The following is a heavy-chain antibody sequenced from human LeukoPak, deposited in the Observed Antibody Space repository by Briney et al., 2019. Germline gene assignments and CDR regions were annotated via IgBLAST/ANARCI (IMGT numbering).Heavy chain of an antibody. V-gene: IGHV4-61*01. CDR3: ASGLGRDAFDI. CDR2: IFYSGNT. Sequence: SETLSLTCTVSDGSVNSGSYYWNWIRQPPGKGLEWIGYIFYSGNTNYNPSLKSRVTISLDTSKNQFSLKLSSVTAADTAVYYCASGLGRDAFDIWGQGTMVTVSS. D-gene: IGHD3/OR15-3a*01. J-gene: IGHJ3*02. CDR1: DGSVNSGSYY.